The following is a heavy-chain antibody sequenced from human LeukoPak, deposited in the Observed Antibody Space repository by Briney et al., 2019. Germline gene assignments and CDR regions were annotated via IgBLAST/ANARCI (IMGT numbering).Heavy chain of an antibody. CDR2: INHSGST. J-gene: IGHJ4*02. D-gene: IGHD3-22*01. CDR1: GGSFSGYY. Sequence: SETLSLTCAVYGGSFSGYYWRWIRQPPGKGLEWIGEINHSGSTNYNPSLKSRVTISVDTSKNQFSLKLSSVTAADTAVYYCARGLRYYDSSGLDYWGQGTLVTVSS. V-gene: IGHV4-34*01. CDR3: ARGLRYYDSSGLDY.